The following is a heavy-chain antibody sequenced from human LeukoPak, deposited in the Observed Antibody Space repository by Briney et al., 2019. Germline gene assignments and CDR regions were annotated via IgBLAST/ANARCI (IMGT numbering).Heavy chain of an antibody. J-gene: IGHJ4*02. V-gene: IGHV1-18*01. CDR2: ISAYNGDT. D-gene: IGHD5-24*01. CDR1: AYTFNTYG. CDR3: ARDSVAMSTIRDFGY. Sequence: ASVKVSCKTSAYTFNTYGFSWVRQAPGRGLEWMGWISAYNGDTKYAQKFQGRITMTTDAYTRTIYMELRSLRSDDTAVYYCARDSVAMSTIRDFGYWGQGTLVTVSS.